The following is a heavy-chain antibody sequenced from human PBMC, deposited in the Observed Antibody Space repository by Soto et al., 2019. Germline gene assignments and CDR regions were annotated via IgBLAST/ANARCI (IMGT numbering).Heavy chain of an antibody. CDR3: AKDRVPWFNVYYFDY. Sequence: HPGGSLGLSCAASGFTFRSYGMHWVRQAPGKGLEWVAVISYDGSNKYYADSVKGRFTISRDNSKNTLYLQMNSLRAEDTAVYYCAKDRVPWFNVYYFDYWGQGTLVTVSS. D-gene: IGHD3-9*01. J-gene: IGHJ4*02. CDR2: ISYDGSNK. V-gene: IGHV3-30*18. CDR1: GFTFRSYG.